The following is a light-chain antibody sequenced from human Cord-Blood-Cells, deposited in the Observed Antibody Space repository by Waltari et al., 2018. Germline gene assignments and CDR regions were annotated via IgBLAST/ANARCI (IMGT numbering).Light chain of an antibody. V-gene: IGKV3-11*01. CDR3: QQRSNWPPTCT. Sequence: EIVLTQSPATLSLSPGERATLSCRASQSVRSYLAWYQQKPGQAPRLLIYDASNSATGIPARFSGSGSGTDVTLTISSLEPEDFAVYYFQQRSNWPPTCTFGQGTKVEIK. J-gene: IGKJ1*01. CDR2: DAS. CDR1: QSVRSY.